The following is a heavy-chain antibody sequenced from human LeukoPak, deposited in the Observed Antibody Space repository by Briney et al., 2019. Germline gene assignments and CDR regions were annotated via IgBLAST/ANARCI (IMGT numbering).Heavy chain of an antibody. CDR2: ISAYNGNA. Sequence: AASVKVSCKASGYTFTSYGISWVRQAPGQGLEWMGWISAYNGNANYAQKLQGRVTMTTDTSTGTAYMELRSLRSDDTAVYYCARVGGGYYCSGGSCYFDYWGQGTLVTVSS. D-gene: IGHD2-15*01. V-gene: IGHV1-18*01. J-gene: IGHJ4*02. CDR3: ARVGGGYYCSGGSCYFDY. CDR1: GYTFTSYG.